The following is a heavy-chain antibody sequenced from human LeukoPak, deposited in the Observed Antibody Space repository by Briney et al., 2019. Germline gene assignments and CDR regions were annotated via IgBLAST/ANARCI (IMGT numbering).Heavy chain of an antibody. CDR1: GFTFSIYW. CDR2: IKKDGSEK. D-gene: IGHD3-10*01. CDR3: AKDRSRRLLWFGGRSSYYYTDV. Sequence: GGSLRLSCAASGFTFSIYWMSWFRQAPGKGLEWVAHIKKDGSEKNYVDSVKGRFTISRDNSKNTLYLQMNSLRAEDTAVYYCAKDRSRRLLWFGGRSSYYYTDVWGKGTTVTVSS. V-gene: IGHV3-7*03. J-gene: IGHJ6*03.